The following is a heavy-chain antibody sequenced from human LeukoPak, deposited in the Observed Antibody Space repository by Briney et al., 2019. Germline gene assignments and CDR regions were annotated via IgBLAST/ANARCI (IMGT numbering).Heavy chain of an antibody. Sequence: GGSLRLSCAASGFTVSSNYMSWVRQAPGKGLEWVSVIYSGGSTYYADSVKGRFTISRDNSKNTLYLQMNSLRAEDTAVYYCARDIGGWKSSSSPSYYYYYYGMDVWGQGTTVTVSS. CDR2: IYSGGST. D-gene: IGHD6-6*01. V-gene: IGHV3-53*01. J-gene: IGHJ6*02. CDR3: ARDIGGWKSSSSPSYYYYYYGMDV. CDR1: GFTVSSNY.